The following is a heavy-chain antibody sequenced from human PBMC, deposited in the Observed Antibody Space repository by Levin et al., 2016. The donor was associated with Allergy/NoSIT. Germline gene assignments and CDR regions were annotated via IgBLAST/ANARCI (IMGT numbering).Heavy chain of an antibody. CDR2: IIPIFSTA. D-gene: IGHD3-3*01. J-gene: IGHJ6*02. V-gene: IGHV1-69*13. CDR1: GGTFSSYA. CDR3: ARDLDFWSGYTNGMDV. Sequence: SVKVSCKASGGTFSSYAISWVRQAPGQGLEWMGGIIPIFSTANYAQKFQGRVTITADESTSTAYMELSSLRSEDTAVYYCARDLDFWSGYTNGMDVWGQGTTVTVSS.